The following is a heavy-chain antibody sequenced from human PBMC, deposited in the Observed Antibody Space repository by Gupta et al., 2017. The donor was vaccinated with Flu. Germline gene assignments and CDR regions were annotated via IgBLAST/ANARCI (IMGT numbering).Heavy chain of an antibody. Sequence: QVQLVESGGGVVQPGRSLRLSCAASGFTFSSYAMHWVRQAPGKGLEWVAVVYHDGRNQHYVNSVKGRFTISRDNSRNTLYLQMNSLRDEDTAVYYCTRGNIAVAGYSHYYGMDVWGQGTTVTVSS. CDR3: TRGNIAVAGYSHYYGMDV. CDR1: GFTFSSYA. V-gene: IGHV3-33*01. D-gene: IGHD6-19*01. J-gene: IGHJ6*02. CDR2: VYHDGRNQ.